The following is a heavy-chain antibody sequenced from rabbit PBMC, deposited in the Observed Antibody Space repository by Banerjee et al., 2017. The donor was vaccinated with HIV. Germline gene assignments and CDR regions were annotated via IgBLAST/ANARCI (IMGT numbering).Heavy chain of an antibody. CDR2: IYTGSGST. CDR3: ARGNVGSRVNL. Sequence: QEQLVESGGGLVQPEGSLTLTCTASGIDFNNNQYMCWVRQAPGKGLEWIAGIYTGSGSTYYASWAKGRFTISKTSSTTVILQMPSLTAADTATYFCARGNVGSRVNLWGPGTLVTVS. CDR1: GIDFNNNQY. D-gene: IGHD4-2*01. V-gene: IGHV1S45*01. J-gene: IGHJ4*01.